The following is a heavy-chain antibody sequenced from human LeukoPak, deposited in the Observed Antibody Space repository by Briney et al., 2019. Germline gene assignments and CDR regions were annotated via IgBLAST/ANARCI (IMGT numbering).Heavy chain of an antibody. CDR3: TRVLTSGWYEWFDP. D-gene: IGHD6-19*01. V-gene: IGHV3-66*02. Sequence: GGSLRLSCAASGFTVSSNYMSWVRQAPGKGLEWVSVIYSGDSTNYADSVKGRFNISSDNSKNTLYLQMNSLRAEDTAVYYCTRVLTSGWYEWFDPWGQGTLVTVSS. CDR1: GFTVSSNY. CDR2: IYSGDST. J-gene: IGHJ5*02.